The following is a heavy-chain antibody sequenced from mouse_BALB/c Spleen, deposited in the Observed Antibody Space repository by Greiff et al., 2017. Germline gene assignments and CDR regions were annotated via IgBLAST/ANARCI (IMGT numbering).Heavy chain of an antibody. J-gene: IGHJ2*01. V-gene: IGHV5-6-2*01. D-gene: IGHD1-1*01. Sequence: EVMLVESGGGLVKLGGSLKLSCAASGFTFSSYYMSWVRQTPEKRLELVAAINSNGGSTYYPDTVKGRFTISRDNAKNTLYLQMSSLKSEDTALYYCARYYYGSSDYFDYWGQGTTLTVSS. CDR3: ARYYYGSSDYFDY. CDR2: INSNGGST. CDR1: GFTFSSYY.